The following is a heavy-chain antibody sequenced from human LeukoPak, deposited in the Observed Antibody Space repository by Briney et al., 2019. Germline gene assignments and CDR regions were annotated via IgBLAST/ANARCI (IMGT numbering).Heavy chain of an antibody. CDR2: FDPEDGET. CDR1: GYTLTELS. CDR3: ARGSAFSSHPYFQH. V-gene: IGHV1-24*01. Sequence: ASVKVSCKVSGYTLTELSMHWVRQAPGKGLEWMGGFDPEDGETIYAQKFQGRVTMTRNTSISTAYMELNSLRSEDTAVYYCARGSAFSSHPYFQHWGQGTLVTVSS. J-gene: IGHJ1*01.